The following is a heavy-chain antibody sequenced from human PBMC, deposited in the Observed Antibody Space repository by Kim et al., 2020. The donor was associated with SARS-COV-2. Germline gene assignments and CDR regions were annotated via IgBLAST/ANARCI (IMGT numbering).Heavy chain of an antibody. CDR3: ARDLFDYRAYYYGSGSFDAFDI. J-gene: IGHJ3*02. Sequence: SQTLSLTCAISGDSVSSNSAAWNWIRQSPSRGLEWLGRTYYRSKWYNDYAVSVKSRITINPDTSKNQFSLQLNSVTPEDTAVYYCARDLFDYRAYYYGSGSFDAFDIWGQGTMVTVSS. V-gene: IGHV6-1*01. CDR2: TYYRSKWYN. D-gene: IGHD3-10*01. CDR1: GDSVSSNSAA.